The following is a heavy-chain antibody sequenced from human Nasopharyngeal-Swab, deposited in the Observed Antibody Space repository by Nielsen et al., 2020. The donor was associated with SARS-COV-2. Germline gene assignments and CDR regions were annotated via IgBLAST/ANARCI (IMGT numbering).Heavy chain of an antibody. CDR3: ARDKDGIGPASDY. V-gene: IGHV3-74*01. CDR2: ITNDGGTT. Sequence: GGSLRLSCAASGFTFSTYWMHWFRQTPGKGLVWVSRITNDGGTTNYADSVKGRFTISRDNARNTLYLQMNSLRAEDTAVYYCARDKDGIGPASDYWGQGTLVTVSS. D-gene: IGHD1-1*01. J-gene: IGHJ4*02. CDR1: GFTFSTYW.